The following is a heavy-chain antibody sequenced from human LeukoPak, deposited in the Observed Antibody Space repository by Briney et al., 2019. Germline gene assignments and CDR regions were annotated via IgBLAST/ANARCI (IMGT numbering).Heavy chain of an antibody. J-gene: IGHJ5*02. V-gene: IGHV1-2*02. CDR1: GYTFTGYY. D-gene: IGHD3-10*01. CDR3: AREPPLMVRGVANWFDR. Sequence: ASVRVSCKASGYTFTGYYMHWVRQAPGQGLEWMGWINPNSGGTNYAQKFQGRVTMTRDTSISTAYMELSRLRSDDTAVYYCAREPPLMVRGVANWFDRWGQGTLVTVYS. CDR2: INPNSGGT.